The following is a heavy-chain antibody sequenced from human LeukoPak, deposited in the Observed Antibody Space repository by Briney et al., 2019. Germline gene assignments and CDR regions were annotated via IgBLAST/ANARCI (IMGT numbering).Heavy chain of an antibody. J-gene: IGHJ4*02. V-gene: IGHV3-74*01. CDR3: ARASDGWSIDY. D-gene: IGHD5-24*01. CDR1: AFTFTSHW. Sequence: GASLRLSCAASAFTFTSHWIHWVRQDPGKGLLWVSYITYDGSSTIYADSVKGRFTISRDNAKNTVHLQMNSLRVEDTAIYYCARASDGWSIDYWGQGTLLTVSS. CDR2: ITYDGSST.